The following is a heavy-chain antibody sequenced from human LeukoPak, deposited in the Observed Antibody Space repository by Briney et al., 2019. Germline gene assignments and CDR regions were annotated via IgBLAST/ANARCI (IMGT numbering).Heavy chain of an antibody. CDR1: GGSISSSNW. D-gene: IGHD6-6*01. J-gene: IGHJ4*02. CDR2: INHSGST. Sequence: KASETLSLTCAVSGGSISSSNWWSWIRQPPGKGLEWIGEINHSGSTNYNPSLKSRVTISVDTSKNQFSLKLSSVTAADTAVYYCARYDSSNRDTFDYWGQGTLVTVSS. V-gene: IGHV4-4*02. CDR3: ARYDSSNRDTFDY.